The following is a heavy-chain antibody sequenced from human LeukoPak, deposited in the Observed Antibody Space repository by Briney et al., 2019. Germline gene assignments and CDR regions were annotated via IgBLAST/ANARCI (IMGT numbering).Heavy chain of an antibody. J-gene: IGHJ4*02. CDR3: VSRRGLRYFDWYWGGREFGLFDY. D-gene: IGHD3-9*01. Sequence: PGGSLRLSCSASGFTFSSYAMHWVRQAPGKGLEYVSAISSNGGSTYYADSVKGRFTISRDNSKNTLYLQMSSLRAEDTAVYYCVSRRGLRYFDWYWGGREFGLFDYWGQGTLVTVSS. CDR2: ISSNGGST. V-gene: IGHV3-64D*06. CDR1: GFTFSSYA.